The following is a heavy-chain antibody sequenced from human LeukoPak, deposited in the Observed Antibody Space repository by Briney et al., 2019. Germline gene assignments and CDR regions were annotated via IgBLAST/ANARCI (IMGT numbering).Heavy chain of an antibody. D-gene: IGHD3-22*01. Sequence: PGRSLRLSCAASGFTFSSYEMNWVRQAPGKGLEWVSYISSSGSTIYYADSVKGRFTISRDNAKNSLYLQMNSLRAEDTAVYYCAREGYDSSGYYYWGQGTLVTVSS. V-gene: IGHV3-48*03. CDR1: GFTFSSYE. CDR3: AREGYDSSGYYY. CDR2: ISSSGSTI. J-gene: IGHJ4*02.